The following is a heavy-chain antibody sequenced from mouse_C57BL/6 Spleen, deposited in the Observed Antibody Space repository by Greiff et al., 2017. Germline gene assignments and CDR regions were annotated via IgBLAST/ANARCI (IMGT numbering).Heavy chain of an antibody. Sequence: QVQLQQSGAELVRPGTSVKVSCKASGYAFTNYSIEWVKQRPGQGLEWIGVINPGSGGTNYNEKFKGKATLTADKSSSTAYMQLSSLTSEDSAVYFCARRDYGIYYAMDYGGQGTSVTVSS. CDR3: ARRDYGIYYAMDY. CDR1: GYAFTNYS. V-gene: IGHV1-54*01. D-gene: IGHD1-1*01. CDR2: INPGSGGT. J-gene: IGHJ4*01.